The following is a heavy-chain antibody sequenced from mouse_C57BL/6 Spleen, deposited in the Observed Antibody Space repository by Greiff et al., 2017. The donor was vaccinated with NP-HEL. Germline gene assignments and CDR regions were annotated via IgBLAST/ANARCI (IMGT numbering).Heavy chain of an antibody. CDR3: TREKRGIYYYGSRSWFAY. J-gene: IGHJ3*01. CDR1: GFTFSSYA. D-gene: IGHD1-1*01. Sequence: EVKLQESGEGLVKPGGSLKLSCAASGFTFSSYAMSWVRQTPEKRLEWVAYISSGGDYIYYADTVKGRFTISRDNARNTLYLQMSSLKSEDTAMYYCTREKRGIYYYGSRSWFAYWGQGTLVTVSA. V-gene: IGHV5-9-1*02. CDR2: ISSGGDYI.